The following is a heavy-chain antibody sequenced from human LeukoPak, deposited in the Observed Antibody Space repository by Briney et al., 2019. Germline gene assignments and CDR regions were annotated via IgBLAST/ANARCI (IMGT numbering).Heavy chain of an antibody. V-gene: IGHV4-30-4*01. CDR1: GGSISSGDYY. Sequence: SQTLSLTCTVSGGSISSGDYYWSWIRQPPGKGLEWIGYIYYSGSTYYNPSLKSRVTISVDTSKNQFSLKLSPVTAADTAVYYCARFAIGSTMYNWFDPWGQGTLVTVSS. CDR2: IYYSGST. D-gene: IGHD2-2*01. J-gene: IGHJ5*02. CDR3: ARFAIGSTMYNWFDP.